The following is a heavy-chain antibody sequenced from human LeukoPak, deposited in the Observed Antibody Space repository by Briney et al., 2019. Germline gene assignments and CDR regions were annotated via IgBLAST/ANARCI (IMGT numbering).Heavy chain of an antibody. D-gene: IGHD1-20*01. V-gene: IGHV4-38-2*02. CDR2: FHHPGTT. CDR3: ARDPGYTANWNYFDY. Sequence: PSETLSLTCAVSGYSISSGYYWGWIRQPPGKGLEWIGTFHHPGTTYYNPSLSSRVTISVDTSKNQCSLRLNSVTAADTAVYFCARDPGYTANWNYFDYWGQGALVTVSS. CDR1: GYSISSGYY. J-gene: IGHJ4*02.